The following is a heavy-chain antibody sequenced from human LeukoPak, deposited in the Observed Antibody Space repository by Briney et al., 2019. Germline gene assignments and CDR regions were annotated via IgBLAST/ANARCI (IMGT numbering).Heavy chain of an antibody. Sequence: GGSLRLSCAASGFTLSTYWMHWVRQAPGKGLVWVSHITSDGSRTNYADSVKGRFTISRDNAKNTLYLQMNSLRVEDTAVYYCATDAVGARPSYWGQGTLVIVSS. CDR1: GFTLSTYW. D-gene: IGHD1-26*01. V-gene: IGHV3-74*01. CDR3: ATDAVGARPSY. CDR2: ITSDGSRT. J-gene: IGHJ4*02.